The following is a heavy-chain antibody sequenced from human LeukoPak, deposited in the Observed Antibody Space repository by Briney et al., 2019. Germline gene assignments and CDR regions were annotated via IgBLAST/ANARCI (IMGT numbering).Heavy chain of an antibody. CDR1: GFTFGSYA. CDR2: ISGSGGST. CDR3: AAGEVGATMGY. J-gene: IGHJ4*02. Sequence: GGSLRLSCAASGFTFGSYAMSWVRQAPGKGLEWVSAISGSGGSTYYADSVKGRFTISRDNSKNTLYLQMNSLRSEDTAVYYCAAGEVGATMGYWGQGTLVTVSS. D-gene: IGHD1-26*01. V-gene: IGHV3-23*01.